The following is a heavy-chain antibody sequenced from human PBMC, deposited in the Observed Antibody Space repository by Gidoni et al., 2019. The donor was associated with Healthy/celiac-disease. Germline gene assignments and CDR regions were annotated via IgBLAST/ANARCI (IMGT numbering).Heavy chain of an antibody. D-gene: IGHD3-10*01. V-gene: IGHV4-39*01. CDR1: GGSISSSSYY. Sequence: QLQLQESGPGLGKPSETLSLTCTVSGGSISSSSYYWGWIRQPPGQGLEWIGSIYYSGSTYYTPSLKSRVTISVDTSKNQFSLKLSSVTAADTAVYYCAREARELVRFDYWGQGTLVTVSS. CDR2: IYYSGST. J-gene: IGHJ4*02. CDR3: AREARELVRFDY.